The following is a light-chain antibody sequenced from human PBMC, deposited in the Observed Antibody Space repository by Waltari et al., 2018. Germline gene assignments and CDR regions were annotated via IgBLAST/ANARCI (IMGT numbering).Light chain of an antibody. CDR3: QQYRSTLWT. CDR1: QSVLFSTNNQNY. CDR2: GAS. J-gene: IGKJ1*01. V-gene: IGKV4-1*01. Sequence: DIVMTQSPDSLAVSLGERATINCKSSQSVLFSTNNQNYLAWYQQKTGQPPKLLFYGASTRESGVPDRFSGSGSGTDFTLTISSLQAEDVAVYYCQQYRSTLWTFGQGTRVEIK.